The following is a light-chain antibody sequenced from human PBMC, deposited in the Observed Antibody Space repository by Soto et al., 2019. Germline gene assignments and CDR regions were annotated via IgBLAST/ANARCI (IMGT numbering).Light chain of an antibody. V-gene: IGLV2-11*01. CDR1: SSDVGGYNY. Sequence: QSVLTQPRSVSGSPGQSVTISCTGTSSDVGGYNYVSWYQQHPGKAPKLMIYDVSKRPSGVPDRFSGSKSGNTASLTISGLLAEDEADYYCFSFVGSYDVFGTGARVTV. CDR3: FSFVGSYDV. J-gene: IGLJ1*01. CDR2: DVS.